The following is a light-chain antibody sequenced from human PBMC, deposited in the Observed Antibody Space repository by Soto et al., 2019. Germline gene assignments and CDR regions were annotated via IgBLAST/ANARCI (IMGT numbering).Light chain of an antibody. CDR2: DAS. CDR1: QSISRW. V-gene: IGKV1-5*01. CDR3: QQYNTYST. Sequence: DIQMTQSPSTVPPSVGARVTITCRASQSISRWLAWYQQKPGKAPKALIYDASTLRSGVPSRFSGGGSGTEFTLTISSLQPDDFATYYCQQYNTYSTFGQGTRLEI. J-gene: IGKJ5*01.